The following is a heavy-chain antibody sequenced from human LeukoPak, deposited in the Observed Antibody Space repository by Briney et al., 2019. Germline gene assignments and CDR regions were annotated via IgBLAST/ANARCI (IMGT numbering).Heavy chain of an antibody. CDR3: ARKDY. CDR1: GYTFTSYG. J-gene: IGHJ4*02. Sequence: SVKVSCKASGYTFTSYGISWVRQAPGQGLAWMGGIIPIFGTANYAQKFQGRVTITADESTSTAYMELSSLRSEDTAVYYCARKDYWGQGTLVTVSS. CDR2: IIPIFGTA. V-gene: IGHV1-69*13.